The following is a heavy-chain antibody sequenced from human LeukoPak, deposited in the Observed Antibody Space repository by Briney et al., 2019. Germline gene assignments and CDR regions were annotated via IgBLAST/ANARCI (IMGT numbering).Heavy chain of an antibody. Sequence: ASVKVSCKASGYTFTGYYMHWVRQAPGQGLEWMGWINPNSGGTNYAQKFQGRVTMTRDTSISTAYMELSRLRSDDTAVYYCARDLARAYGSGSDYWGQGTLVTVSS. D-gene: IGHD3-10*01. J-gene: IGHJ4*02. CDR2: INPNSGGT. CDR1: GYTFTGYY. V-gene: IGHV1-2*02. CDR3: ARDLARAYGSGSDY.